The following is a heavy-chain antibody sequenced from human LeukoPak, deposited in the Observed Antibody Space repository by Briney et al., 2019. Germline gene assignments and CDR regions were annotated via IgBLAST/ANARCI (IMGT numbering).Heavy chain of an antibody. CDR1: GGSFSGYY. CDR3: ARGHNDILTGYPNNWFDP. Sequence: SETLSLTCAVYGGSFSGYYWNWIRQPPGKGLEWIGEINHSGGTNYNPSLKSRVTISVDTSKNQFSLKLSFVTAADTAVYYCARGHNDILTGYPNNWFDPWGQGTLVTVSS. CDR2: INHSGGT. D-gene: IGHD3-9*01. V-gene: IGHV4-34*01. J-gene: IGHJ5*02.